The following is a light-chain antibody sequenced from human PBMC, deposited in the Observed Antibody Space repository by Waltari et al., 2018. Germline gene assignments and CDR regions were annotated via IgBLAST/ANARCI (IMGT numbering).Light chain of an antibody. CDR3: AAWDDNLIGAV. Sequence: QSVLTQPPSASGTPGQTVTIPCSGSTSPIGRKNVFWYQQPPGTAPKPLIPQTNHRPSGVPDRFSGSKSGTSASLAISGLRSEDEADYYCAAWDDNLIGAVFGGGTQLTVL. CDR1: TSPIGRKN. V-gene: IGLV1-47*01. J-gene: IGLJ7*01. CDR2: QTN.